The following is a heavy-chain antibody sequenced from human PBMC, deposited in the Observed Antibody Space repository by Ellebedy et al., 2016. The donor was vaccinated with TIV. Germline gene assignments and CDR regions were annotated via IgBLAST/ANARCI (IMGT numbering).Heavy chain of an antibody. CDR3: ARTLVGYGDSGGY. Sequence: GGSLRLXXAASGFTFSSYAMSWVRQAPGQGLEWVSGISGSGVSTYYADSVKGRFTISRDNAKNSLYLQMNSLRAEDTAVYYCARTLVGYGDSGGYWGQGTLVTVSS. J-gene: IGHJ4*02. D-gene: IGHD4-17*01. V-gene: IGHV3-23*01. CDR2: ISGSGVST. CDR1: GFTFSSYA.